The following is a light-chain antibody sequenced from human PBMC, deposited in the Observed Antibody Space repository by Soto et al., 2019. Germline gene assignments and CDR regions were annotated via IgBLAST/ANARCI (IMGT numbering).Light chain of an antibody. J-gene: IGKJ2*01. CDR1: QSVSRNY. V-gene: IGKV3-20*01. CDR3: QQYGAKPYT. Sequence: DIVLTQSPGTLSLSPGERATLSCRASQSVSRNYIAWYQVKPGQAPRLLVYGASTRATRVPDRFSGSGSGTDFTLTITTLEPEDFAVYYCQQYGAKPYTFGQGTNLEI. CDR2: GAS.